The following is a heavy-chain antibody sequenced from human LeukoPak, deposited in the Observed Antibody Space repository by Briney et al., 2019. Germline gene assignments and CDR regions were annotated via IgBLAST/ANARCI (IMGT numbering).Heavy chain of an antibody. Sequence: SETLSLTCTVYGGSFSGYYWSWIRQPPGKGLEWIGEINHSGSTNYNPSLKSRVTISGDTSKNQFSLKLSSVTAADTAVYYCARGFGSGSYYNYWGQGTLVTVSS. CDR3: ARGFGSGSYYNY. V-gene: IGHV4-34*01. CDR2: INHSGST. D-gene: IGHD3-10*01. CDR1: GGSFSGYY. J-gene: IGHJ4*02.